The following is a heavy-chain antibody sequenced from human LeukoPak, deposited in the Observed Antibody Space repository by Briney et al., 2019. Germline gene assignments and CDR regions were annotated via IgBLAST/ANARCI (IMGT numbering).Heavy chain of an antibody. D-gene: IGHD3-10*01. CDR3: ARDRDDGSDY. V-gene: IGHV1-69*04. Sequence: SVKVSCKASGGTFSSYAISWVRQAPRQGLEWMGRIIPILGIANYAQKFQGRVTITADKSASTAYMELSSLRSEDTAVYYCARDRDDGSDYWGQGTLVTVSS. J-gene: IGHJ4*02. CDR1: GGTFSSYA. CDR2: IIPILGIA.